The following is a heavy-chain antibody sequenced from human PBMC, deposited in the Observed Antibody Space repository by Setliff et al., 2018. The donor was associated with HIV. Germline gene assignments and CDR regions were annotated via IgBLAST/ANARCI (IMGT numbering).Heavy chain of an antibody. J-gene: IGHJ4*02. CDR3: AKDGLAGYFES. D-gene: IGHD1-1*01. Sequence: TFTNHAMHWVRQAPGKGLEWVAVIWFDGSRKYYADSVKGRFTISRDTSNNTLYLQMNSLRAEDTAVYYCAKDGLAGYFESWGLGTLVTVSS. CDR2: IWFDGSRK. V-gene: IGHV3-33*06. CDR1: TFTNHA.